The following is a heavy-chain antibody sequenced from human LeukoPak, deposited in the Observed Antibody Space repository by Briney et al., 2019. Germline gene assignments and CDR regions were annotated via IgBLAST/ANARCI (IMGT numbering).Heavy chain of an antibody. D-gene: IGHD2-2*01. Sequence: GGSLRLSCAASGFTFSSFSMDWVRQAPGKGLEWLSYISSTSSTMLYTDSVKGRFTISRDNAKNSLYLQTHSLRAEDTAVYYCARSRSGYQFDYWGQGTLVTVSS. CDR1: GFTFSSFS. V-gene: IGHV3-48*01. CDR2: ISSTSSTM. CDR3: ARSRSGYQFDY. J-gene: IGHJ4*02.